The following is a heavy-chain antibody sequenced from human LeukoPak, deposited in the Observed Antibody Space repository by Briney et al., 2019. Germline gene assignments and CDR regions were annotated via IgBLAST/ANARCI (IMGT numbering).Heavy chain of an antibody. D-gene: IGHD5-12*01. V-gene: IGHV3-15*01. CDR1: GFTFGNAW. Sequence: GGPLRLSCAASGFTFGNAWMSWVRQAPGKGLEWVGRIRSKTGGGTIDYAATVKFRFTSSRDDSKNMVYLQMSSLKTEDTAVYYCTTAIVAPMWDCWGQGTLVTVSS. CDR2: IRSKTGGGTI. J-gene: IGHJ4*02. CDR3: TTAIVAPMWDC.